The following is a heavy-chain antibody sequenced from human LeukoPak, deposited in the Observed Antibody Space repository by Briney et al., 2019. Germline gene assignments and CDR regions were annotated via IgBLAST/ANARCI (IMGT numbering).Heavy chain of an antibody. CDR1: GFTFSQYN. D-gene: IGHD2-21*01. CDR2: ISTSSIYI. CDR3: ARLCSIRWCLHDWFDP. Sequence: GGSLRLSCAASGFTFSQYNMNWVRQAPGKGLEWVSFISTSSIYIYQADSVKGRFNVSRDNARNSLFLQMNSLRAEDTAVYYCARLCSIRWCLHDWFDPWGQGTLVTVSS. V-gene: IGHV3-21*04. J-gene: IGHJ5*02.